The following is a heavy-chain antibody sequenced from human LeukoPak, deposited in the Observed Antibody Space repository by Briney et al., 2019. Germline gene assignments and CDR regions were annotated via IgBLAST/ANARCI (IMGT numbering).Heavy chain of an antibody. V-gene: IGHV3-74*01. Sequence: GGSLRLSCAASGFTFSASWMHWVRQAPGKGLVWVSRINGDGSTTDYADSVKGRFTISRDKAKNTLYLQMNSLRAEDTAVYYCARSGGGYWDSWGQGTLVTVSS. CDR2: INGDGSTT. CDR1: GFTFSASW. J-gene: IGHJ4*02. D-gene: IGHD2-21*01. CDR3: ARSGGGYWDS.